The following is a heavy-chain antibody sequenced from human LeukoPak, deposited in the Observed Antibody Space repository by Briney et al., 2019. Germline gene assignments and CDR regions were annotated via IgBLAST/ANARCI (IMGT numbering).Heavy chain of an antibody. CDR1: GYTFTGYY. J-gene: IGHJ6*02. V-gene: IGHV1-2*02. Sequence: GASVKVSCKASGYTFTGYYMHWVRQAPGQGLEWMGWINPNSGGTNYAQKFQGRVTMTRDTSISTAYMELSRLRSDDTAVYYCARGRGYSYGSNVPYYYYGMDVWGQGTTVTVSS. CDR2: INPNSGGT. D-gene: IGHD5-18*01. CDR3: ARGRGYSYGSNVPYYYYGMDV.